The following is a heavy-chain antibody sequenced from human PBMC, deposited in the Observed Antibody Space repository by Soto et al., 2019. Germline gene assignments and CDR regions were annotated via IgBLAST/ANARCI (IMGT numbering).Heavy chain of an antibody. V-gene: IGHV1-69*13. CDR1: GYTFISYG. D-gene: IGHD5-18*01. J-gene: IGHJ6*02. Sequence: SVKVSCKASGYTFISYGISWVRQAPGQGLEWMGGIIPIFGTANYAQKFQGRVTITADESTSTAYMELSSLRSEDTAVYYCARDDVDTAMPYGMDVWGQGTTVTVSS. CDR3: ARDDVDTAMPYGMDV. CDR2: IIPIFGTA.